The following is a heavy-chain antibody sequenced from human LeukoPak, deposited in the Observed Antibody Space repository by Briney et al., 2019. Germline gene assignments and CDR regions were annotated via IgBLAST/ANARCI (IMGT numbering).Heavy chain of an antibody. CDR2: VNPHNGGT. CDR1: GYTFIDNY. CDR3: AREAASFGTSLGYMDV. Sequence: ASVKLSFKASGYTFIDNYIHWVRQPPGQGLELMGWVNPHNGGTKYALKFQGRVTMTSDRSTITVYMEVTRLRSDDTAVFYCAREAASFGTSLGYMDVWGKGTTVTVSS. J-gene: IGHJ6*03. D-gene: IGHD2-15*01. V-gene: IGHV1-2*02.